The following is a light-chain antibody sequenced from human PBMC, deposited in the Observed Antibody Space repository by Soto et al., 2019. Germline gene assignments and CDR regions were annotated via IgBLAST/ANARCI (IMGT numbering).Light chain of an antibody. CDR3: AAWDDSLNGFYV. CDR2: SNN. J-gene: IGLJ1*01. CDR1: SSNIGSNT. Sequence: QSALTQPPSAPGTPGQRVTISCSGSSSNIGSNTVNWYQQLPGTAPKLLIYSNNQRPSGVPDRFSGSKSGTSASLAISGLQSEDEADYYCAAWDDSLNGFYVFGTGTKVTVL. V-gene: IGLV1-44*01.